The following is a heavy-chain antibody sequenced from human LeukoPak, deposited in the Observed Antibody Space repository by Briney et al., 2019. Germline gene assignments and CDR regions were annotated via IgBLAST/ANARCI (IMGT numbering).Heavy chain of an antibody. CDR1: GGSFRSYY. CDR2: IYYSGNP. CDR3: ARVGYSNSYDF. V-gene: IGHV4-59*01. J-gene: IGHJ4*02. D-gene: IGHD5-18*01. Sequence: SETLSLTCTVSGGSFRSYYWTWIRQSPERGLEWIGHIYYSGNPTYNPSLKSRFTISVDPSKNQVSLKVNSVTTADTAVYYCARVGYSNSYDFWGQGTLVTVSS.